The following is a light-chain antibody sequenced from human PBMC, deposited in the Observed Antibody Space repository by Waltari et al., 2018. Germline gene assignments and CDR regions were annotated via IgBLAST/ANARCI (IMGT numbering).Light chain of an antibody. CDR3: QQYAQSPLP. CDR2: DAS. Sequence: EIVFTQPPGTLSLSPGEIATLSCRAIQSISRNYLACYQKKPGQAPRFLISDASSRATGVPDRFSGSGAGTDFTLTISRLEPEDFAVYYCQQYAQSPLPFGGGTKVEIK. V-gene: IGKV3-20*01. CDR1: QSISRNY. J-gene: IGKJ4*01.